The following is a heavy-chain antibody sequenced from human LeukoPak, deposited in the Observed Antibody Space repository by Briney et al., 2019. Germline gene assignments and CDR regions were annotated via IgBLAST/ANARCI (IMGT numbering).Heavy chain of an antibody. CDR1: GGTFSSYY. V-gene: IGHV4-59*13. D-gene: IGHD6-19*01. CDR2: IYYSGST. CDR3: SAEVYSSPSIYGDF. J-gene: IGHJ3*01. Sequence: SETLSLTCAASGGTFSSYYRHWIRQPPGKGLEWVAHIYYSGSTKYNPSLKSRLTTLVDTSKNQSFLKLSYITAADTAVYYCSAEVYSSPSIYGDFWGQGTMVTVSS.